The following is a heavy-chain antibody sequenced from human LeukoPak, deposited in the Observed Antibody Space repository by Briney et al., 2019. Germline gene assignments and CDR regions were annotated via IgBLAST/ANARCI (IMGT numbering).Heavy chain of an antibody. D-gene: IGHD3-10*01. CDR1: GYTFTTFG. J-gene: IGHJ6*02. Sequence: ASVKVSCKASGYTFTTFGITWVRQAPGQGLEWMGWISAYSGNTNYAERLQGRVTMTTDTSTSTVYMELRSLRSDDTAVYYCASSGGRVQKNYYYGMDVWGQGTTVTVSS. CDR2: ISAYSGNT. V-gene: IGHV1-18*01. CDR3: ASSGGRVQKNYYYGMDV.